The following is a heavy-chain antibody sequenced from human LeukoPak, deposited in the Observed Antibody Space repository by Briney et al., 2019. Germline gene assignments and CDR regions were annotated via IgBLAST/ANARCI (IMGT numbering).Heavy chain of an antibody. CDR3: ARQTAMRSSGDY. Sequence: GKSLKISCKASGYSFTSYWIGWVRKMPGKGLEWMGIIDPSDSETRYTPSFQGQVTISVDKSLTTADLQWNSLKASDTAMYYCARQTAMRSSGDYWGQGTLVTVSS. CDR1: GYSFTSYW. CDR2: IDPSDSET. J-gene: IGHJ4*02. D-gene: IGHD7-27*01. V-gene: IGHV5-51*01.